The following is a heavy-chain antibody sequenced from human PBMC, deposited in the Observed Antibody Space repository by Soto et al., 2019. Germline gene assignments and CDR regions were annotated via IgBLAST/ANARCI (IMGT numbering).Heavy chain of an antibody. V-gene: IGHV5-51*01. CDR1: GYSFTSYW. J-gene: IGHJ5*02. Sequence: PGESLKISCKGSGYSFTSYWIGWVRQMPGKGLEWMGIIYPGDSDTRYSPSFQGQVTISADKSISTAYLQWSSLKASDTAMYYCARHGNRNYYGSGSYYWFDPWGQGTLVTVSS. CDR3: ARHGNRNYYGSGSYYWFDP. CDR2: IYPGDSDT. D-gene: IGHD3-10*01.